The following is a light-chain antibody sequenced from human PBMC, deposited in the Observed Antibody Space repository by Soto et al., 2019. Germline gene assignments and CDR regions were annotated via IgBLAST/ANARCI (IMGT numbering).Light chain of an antibody. J-gene: IGKJ2*01. CDR2: GAS. V-gene: IGKV3D-20*02. CDR3: QQGHNWPLT. Sequence: EIVLTQSPGTLSLSPGERATLSCRASQSVSRSLLAWYQQKPGQAPRLLIYGASTRATGIADRFSGSGSGTDFTLTISRLEPEDFAVYYCQQGHNWPLTFGQGTRLEI. CDR1: QSVSRSL.